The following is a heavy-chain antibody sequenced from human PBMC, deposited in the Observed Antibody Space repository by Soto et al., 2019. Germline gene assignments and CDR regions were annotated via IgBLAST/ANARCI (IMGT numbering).Heavy chain of an antibody. V-gene: IGHV1-18*04. Sequence: ASVKVSCKASGYTFTSYGISWVRQAPGQGLEWMGWISAYNGNTNYAQKLQGRVTMTTDTSTSTAYMELRSLRSDDTAVYYCARDSTTVALNYYYYYGMDVWGQGTAVTVSS. CDR3: ARDSTTVALNYYYYYGMDV. CDR1: GYTFTSYG. CDR2: ISAYNGNT. J-gene: IGHJ6*02. D-gene: IGHD4-17*01.